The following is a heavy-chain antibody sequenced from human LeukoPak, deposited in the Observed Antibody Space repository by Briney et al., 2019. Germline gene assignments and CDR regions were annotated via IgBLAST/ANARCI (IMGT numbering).Heavy chain of an antibody. J-gene: IGHJ4*02. V-gene: IGHV3-30*18. CDR1: GFTFSSYG. D-gene: IGHD3-22*01. CDR2: ISYDGSNK. Sequence: QPGGSLRLSCAASGFTFSSYGMHWVRQAPGKGLEWVAVISYDGSNKYYADSVKGRFTISRDNSKNTLYLQMISLRAEDTAVYYCAKATDSTDYYDSSGYPGYWGQGTLVTVSS. CDR3: AKATDSTDYYDSSGYPGY.